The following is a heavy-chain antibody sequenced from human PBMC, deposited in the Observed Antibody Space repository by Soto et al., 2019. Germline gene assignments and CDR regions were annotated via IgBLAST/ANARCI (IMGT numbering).Heavy chain of an antibody. CDR2: ISSSGNII. CDR1: GFTFSDYY. CDR3: AGRGGVEVTGFVY. Sequence: GGSLRLSCAGSGFTFSDYYMSWIRQAPGKGLEWVSYISSSGNIIYYADSVKGRFTISRDNAKNSLYLQMNSLRAEDTAVYYCAGRGGVEVTGFVYWGQGTMVTVSS. J-gene: IGHJ4*02. V-gene: IGHV3-11*01. D-gene: IGHD3-22*01.